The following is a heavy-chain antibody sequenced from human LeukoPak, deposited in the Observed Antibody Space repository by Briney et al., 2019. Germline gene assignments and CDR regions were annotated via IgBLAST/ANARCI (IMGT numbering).Heavy chain of an antibody. Sequence: PGGSLRLSCAASGFYFANYAMSWVRQAPGKGLEWVSVIYSGGSTYYADSVKGRFTISRDNSKNTLYLQMNSLRAEDTAVYYCARGGPAAGRFDYWGQGTLVTVSS. CDR3: ARGGPAAGRFDY. D-gene: IGHD6-13*01. V-gene: IGHV3-66*01. J-gene: IGHJ4*02. CDR2: IYSGGST. CDR1: GFYFANYA.